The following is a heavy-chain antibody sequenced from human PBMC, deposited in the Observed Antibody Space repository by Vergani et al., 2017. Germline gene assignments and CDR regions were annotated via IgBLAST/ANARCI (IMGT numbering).Heavy chain of an antibody. J-gene: IGHJ6*02. CDR2: ISGSGGST. Sequence: EVQLVESGGGLVQPGGSLRLSCAASGFTFSSYAMSWVRQAPGKGLEWVSAISGSGGSTYYADSVKGRFTISRDNSKNTLYLQMNSLRAEDTAVYYCAKAATPSSSSWYDFFYYYYYGMDVWGQGTTVTVSS. V-gene: IGHV3-23*04. CDR1: GFTFSSYA. CDR3: AKAATPSSSSWYDFFYYYYYGMDV. D-gene: IGHD6-13*01.